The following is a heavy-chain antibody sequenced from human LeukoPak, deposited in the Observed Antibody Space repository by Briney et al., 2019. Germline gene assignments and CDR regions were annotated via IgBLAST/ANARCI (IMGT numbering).Heavy chain of an antibody. CDR3: AKDMTTVTTFPYY. Sequence: GGSLRLSCAASGFTFSSYGMHWVRQAPGKGLEWVAFIRYDGSNKYYADSVKGRFTISRDNSKNTLYLQMNSLRAEDTTVYYCAKDMTTVTTFPYYWGQGTLVTVSS. J-gene: IGHJ4*02. D-gene: IGHD4-17*01. V-gene: IGHV3-30*02. CDR2: IRYDGSNK. CDR1: GFTFSSYG.